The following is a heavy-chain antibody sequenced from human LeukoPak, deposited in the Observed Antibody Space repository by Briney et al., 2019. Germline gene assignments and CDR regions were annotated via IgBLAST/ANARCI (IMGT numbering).Heavy chain of an antibody. Sequence: PGGSLRLSCAASGFTFSSYSMDWVRQAPGRGLEWVSSISSTGNYIYYVDSLKGRVTISRDNAKNSLYLQMNSLRAEDTAVYYCARDRATAMFDYWAQGTLVTVSS. CDR3: ARDRATAMFDY. J-gene: IGHJ4*02. CDR2: ISSTGNYI. CDR1: GFTFSSYS. D-gene: IGHD5-18*01. V-gene: IGHV3-21*01.